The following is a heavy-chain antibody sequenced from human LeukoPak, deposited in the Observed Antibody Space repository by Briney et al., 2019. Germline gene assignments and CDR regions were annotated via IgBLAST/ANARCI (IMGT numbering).Heavy chain of an antibody. CDR3: ASGLMTTLDY. CDR2: INHSGST. CDR1: GGSFSGYY. J-gene: IGHJ4*02. V-gene: IGHV4-34*01. Sequence: PSETLSLTCAVYGGSFSGYYWSWTRQPPGKGLEWIGEINHSGSTNYNPSLKSRVTISADTSKNQFSLKLSSVTAADTAVYYCASGLMTTLDYWGQGTLVTVSS. D-gene: IGHD4-17*01.